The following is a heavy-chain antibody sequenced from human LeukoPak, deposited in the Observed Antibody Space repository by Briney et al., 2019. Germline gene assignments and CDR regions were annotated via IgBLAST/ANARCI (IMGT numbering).Heavy chain of an antibody. CDR2: IYYSGST. CDR3: ARTPLYYYDSSGYFDY. D-gene: IGHD3-22*01. CDR1: GGSISSYY. J-gene: IGHJ4*02. Sequence: PSETLSLTCTVSGGSISSYYWSWIRQPPGKGLEWIGYIYYSGSTNYNPSLKSRVTISVDASKNQFSLKLSSVTAADTAVYYCARTPLYYYDSSGYFDYWGQGTLVTVSS. V-gene: IGHV4-59*08.